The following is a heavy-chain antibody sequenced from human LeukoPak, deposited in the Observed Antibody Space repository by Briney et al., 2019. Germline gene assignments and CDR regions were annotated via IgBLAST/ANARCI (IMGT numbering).Heavy chain of an antibody. V-gene: IGHV3-48*01. D-gene: IGHD2-21*02. Sequence: GGSLRLSCAASGFTFSNYNMNWVRQAPGKGLEWVSYISSSSSTIYYADSVKGRFTISRDNAKNSLYLQMNSLRAEDTAVYYCAREARYCGGDCLQDFDYWGQGTLVTVSS. J-gene: IGHJ4*02. CDR2: ISSSSSTI. CDR3: AREARYCGGDCLQDFDY. CDR1: GFTFSNYN.